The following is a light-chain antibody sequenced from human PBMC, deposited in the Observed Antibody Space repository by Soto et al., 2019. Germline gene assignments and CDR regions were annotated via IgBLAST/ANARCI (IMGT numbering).Light chain of an antibody. CDR3: QQYYSYPIT. Sequence: AIRMTQSPSSLSASTGDRVTITCRASQGISSYLAWYQQKPGKAPKLLIYAASTLQSGVPSRFSGSGSGTDFTLTISCLQSEDFATYYCQQYYSYPITFGGGTKV. CDR2: AAS. J-gene: IGKJ4*01. CDR1: QGISSY. V-gene: IGKV1-8*01.